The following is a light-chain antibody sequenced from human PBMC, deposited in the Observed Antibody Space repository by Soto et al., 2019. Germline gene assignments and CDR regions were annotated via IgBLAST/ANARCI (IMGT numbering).Light chain of an antibody. V-gene: IGLV2-23*01. CDR3: CPYAGSTTLYV. Sequence: QSVLTQPASVSGSPGQSITISCTGTSSDVGSYNLVSWYQQHLGTAPKLMIYEAFKRPSGVSNRFSGSKSGDTASLTISGLQAEDEADYYCCPYAGSTTLYVFGTGTNVTVL. CDR1: SSDVGSYNL. CDR2: EAF. J-gene: IGLJ1*01.